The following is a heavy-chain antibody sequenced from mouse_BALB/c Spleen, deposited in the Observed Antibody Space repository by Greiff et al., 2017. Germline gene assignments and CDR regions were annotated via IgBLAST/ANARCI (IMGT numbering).Heavy chain of an antibody. J-gene: IGHJ2*01. D-gene: IGHD2-14*01. CDR1: GYSITSDYA. V-gene: IGHV3-2*02. Sequence: EVHLVESGPGLVKPSQSLSLTCTVTGYSITSDYAWNWIRQFPGNKLEWMGYISYSGSTSYNPSLKSRISITRDTSKNQFFLQLNSVTTEDTATYYCARTYYRYYFDYWGQGTTLTVSS. CDR3: ARTYYRYYFDY. CDR2: ISYSGST.